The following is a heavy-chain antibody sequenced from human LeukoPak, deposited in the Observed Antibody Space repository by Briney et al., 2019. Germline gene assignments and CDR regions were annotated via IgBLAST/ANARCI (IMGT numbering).Heavy chain of an antibody. J-gene: IGHJ4*02. CDR3: ARVDYSNLPFDY. V-gene: IGHV3-7*03. CDR2: IKPDGSEK. CDR1: EFSVGSNY. Sequence: GGSLRLSCAASEFSVGSNYMTWVCQAPGKGLEWVANIKPDGSEKYYVDSVKGRFTISRDNAKNSLYLQMNSLRAEDTALYYCARVDYSNLPFDYWGQGTLVTVSS. D-gene: IGHD4-11*01.